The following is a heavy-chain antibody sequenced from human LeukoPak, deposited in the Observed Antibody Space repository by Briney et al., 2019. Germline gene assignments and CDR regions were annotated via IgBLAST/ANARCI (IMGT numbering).Heavy chain of an antibody. V-gene: IGHV3-7*01. Sequence: GGSLRLSCSASGFTFSNHWMSWVRQAPGKGLEWVANIKEDGREKYYVDSVKGRFTISRDNAKNSLYLQMNGLRDEDTAVYYCARDPCPDYWGQGTLVTVSS. CDR3: ARDPCPDY. CDR1: GFTFSNHW. J-gene: IGHJ4*02. CDR2: IKEDGREK.